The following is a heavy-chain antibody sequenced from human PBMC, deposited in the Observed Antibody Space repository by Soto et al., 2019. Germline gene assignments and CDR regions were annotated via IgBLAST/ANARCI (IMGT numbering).Heavy chain of an antibody. CDR3: AAARVASGYDSIDY. CDR2: IVVGSGNT. CDR1: GFTFTSSA. V-gene: IGHV1-58*01. J-gene: IGHJ4*02. Sequence: SVKVSCKASGFTFTSSAVQWVRQARGQRLEWIGWIVVGSGNTNYAQKFQERVTITRDMSTSTAYMELSSLRSEDTAVYYCAAARVASGYDSIDYWGQGTRVTVSS. D-gene: IGHD5-12*01.